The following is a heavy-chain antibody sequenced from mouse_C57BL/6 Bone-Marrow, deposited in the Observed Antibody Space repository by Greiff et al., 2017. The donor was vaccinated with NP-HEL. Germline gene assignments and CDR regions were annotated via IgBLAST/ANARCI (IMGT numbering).Heavy chain of an antibody. D-gene: IGHD1-1*01. V-gene: IGHV1-9*01. J-gene: IGHJ2*01. CDR2: FLPGSGST. Sequence: QEPGLALMKPGASVKLSCKATGSTSPGYWIAWVNQSPGHGLEWFGEFLPGSGSTNYNEKFKGKATFTADTSSNTANMQLSMLTTEDSAIYCCARWGGRPYFDYWGQGTTLTVSS. CDR3: ARWGGRPYFDY. CDR1: GSTSPGYW.